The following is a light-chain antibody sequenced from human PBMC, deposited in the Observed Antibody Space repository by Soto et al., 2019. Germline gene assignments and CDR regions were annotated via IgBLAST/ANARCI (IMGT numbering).Light chain of an antibody. CDR2: EGS. J-gene: IGLJ2*01. Sequence: QSALTQPASVSGSPGQSITISCTRTSSDVGSYKFVSWYQHHPGKAPKLMIYEGSKRPSGVSYRFSGSKSGNTASLTISGLQAEDEADYYCCSYAGSSTLVFGGGTKLTVL. V-gene: IGLV2-23*01. CDR3: CSYAGSSTLV. CDR1: SSDVGSYKF.